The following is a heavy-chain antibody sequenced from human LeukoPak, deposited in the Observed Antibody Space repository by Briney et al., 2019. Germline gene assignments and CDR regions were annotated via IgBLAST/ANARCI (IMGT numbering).Heavy chain of an antibody. D-gene: IGHD6-19*01. CDR2: IYYSGST. Sequence: SETLSLTCTVSGGSISSYYWSWIRQPPGKGLEWIGCIYYSGSTNYNPSLKSRVTISVDTSKNQFSLKLSSVTAADTAVYYCARRDSSGWYTAWAFDIWGQGTMVTVSS. CDR1: GGSISSYY. J-gene: IGHJ3*02. V-gene: IGHV4-59*08. CDR3: ARRDSSGWYTAWAFDI.